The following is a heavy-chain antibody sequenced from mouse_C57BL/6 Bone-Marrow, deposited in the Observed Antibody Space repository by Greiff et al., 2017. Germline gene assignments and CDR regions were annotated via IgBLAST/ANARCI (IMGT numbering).Heavy chain of an antibody. Sequence: VQLQQSGAELARPGASVKLSCKASGYTFTSYGISWVKQRTGQGLEWIGEIYPRSGNTYYNEKFKGKATLTADKSSSTAYMELRSLTSEDSAVYFCARGSYDGSSYWYFDVWGTGTTVTVSS. CDR1: GYTFTSYG. CDR2: IYPRSGNT. J-gene: IGHJ1*03. D-gene: IGHD1-1*01. CDR3: ARGSYDGSSYWYFDV. V-gene: IGHV1-81*01.